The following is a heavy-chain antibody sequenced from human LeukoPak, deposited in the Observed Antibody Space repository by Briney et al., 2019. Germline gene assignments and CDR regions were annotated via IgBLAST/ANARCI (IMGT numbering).Heavy chain of an antibody. CDR3: ARGESDRIAAARYNWFDP. V-gene: IGHV3-9*01. CDR1: GFTFDDYA. CDR2: ISWNSGSI. J-gene: IGHJ5*02. D-gene: IGHD6-13*01. Sequence: GRSLRLSCAASGFTFDDYAMHWVRQAPGKGLEWVSGISWNSGSIGYADSVKGRFTISRDNAKNSLYLQMNSLRAEDTAVYYCARGESDRIAAARYNWFDPWGQGTLVTVSS.